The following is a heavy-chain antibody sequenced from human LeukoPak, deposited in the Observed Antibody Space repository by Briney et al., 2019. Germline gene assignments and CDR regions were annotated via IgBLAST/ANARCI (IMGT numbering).Heavy chain of an antibody. Sequence: ASETLSLTCTVSGGSISSHYWSWIRQPPGKGLEWIGYIYYSGSTNYNPSLKSRVTISVETTKKQFSLKLSSVTAADTAVYYCARDWETRYYDSSGYYYTSNWFDPWGRGTLVTVSS. V-gene: IGHV4-59*11. CDR3: ARDWETRYYDSSGYYYTSNWFDP. J-gene: IGHJ5*02. CDR1: GGSISSHY. D-gene: IGHD3-22*01. CDR2: IYYSGST.